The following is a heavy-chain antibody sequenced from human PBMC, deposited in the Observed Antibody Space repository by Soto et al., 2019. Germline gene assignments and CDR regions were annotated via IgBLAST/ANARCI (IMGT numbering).Heavy chain of an antibody. CDR2: IYYSGST. CDR1: GGSISTYY. D-gene: IGHD6-13*01. CDR3: ARWAAAVGHFEY. V-gene: IGHV4-59*01. J-gene: IGHJ4*02. Sequence: SETLSLTCTVSGGSISTYYWSWIRQPPGKGLEWIGYIYYSGSTNYNPSLKSRLTISVDKSKNQFSLKLSSVTAADTAVYYCARWAAAVGHFEYWGQGTLVTVSS.